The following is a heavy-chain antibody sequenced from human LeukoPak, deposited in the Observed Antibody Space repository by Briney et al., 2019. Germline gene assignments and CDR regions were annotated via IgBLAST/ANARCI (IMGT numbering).Heavy chain of an antibody. D-gene: IGHD1-1*01. Sequence: GASVKVSCKASGYTFTSYHMHWVRQAPGQGLEWMGIINPSGGSTSYAQKFQGRVTMTRDTSTSTVYMELSSLRSEDTAVYYCARHGLERLFDYWGQGTLVTVSS. J-gene: IGHJ4*02. CDR1: GYTFTSYH. CDR3: ARHGLERLFDY. CDR2: INPSGGST. V-gene: IGHV1-46*01.